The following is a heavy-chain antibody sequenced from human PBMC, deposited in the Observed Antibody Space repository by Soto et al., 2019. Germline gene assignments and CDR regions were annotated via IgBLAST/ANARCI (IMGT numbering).Heavy chain of an antibody. CDR1: SGSISSSDW. CDR2: INHRGTT. CDR3: ARENRGTIHPYDYYMDV. D-gene: IGHD1-7*01. Sequence: QVHLEESGPGLVKPSGTLSLTCAVSSGSISSSDWWTWVRQPPGKGLEWIGEINHRGTTNYNPSLKSRSSISVDKSQNQFSLRLTSVTAADTAVYYCARENRGTIHPYDYYMDVWGKGATVTVSS. J-gene: IGHJ6*03. V-gene: IGHV4-4*02.